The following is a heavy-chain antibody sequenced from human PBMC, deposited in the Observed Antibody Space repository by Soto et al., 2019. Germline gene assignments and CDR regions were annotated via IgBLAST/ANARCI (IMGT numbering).Heavy chain of an antibody. V-gene: IGHV1-2*04. CDR3: ARDGSAAGAYYYYGMDV. J-gene: IGHJ6*02. CDR1: GYTFTGYY. Sequence: ASVKVSCKASGYTFTGYYMHWVRQAPRQGLEWMGWINPNSGGTNYAQKFQGWVTMTRDTSISTAYMELSRLRSDDTAVYYCARDGSAAGAYYYYGMDVWGQGTTVTVSS. CDR2: INPNSGGT. D-gene: IGHD6-13*01.